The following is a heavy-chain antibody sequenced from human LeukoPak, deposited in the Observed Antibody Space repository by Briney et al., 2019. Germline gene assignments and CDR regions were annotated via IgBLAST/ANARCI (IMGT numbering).Heavy chain of an antibody. CDR3: AGTYYYDKGAFDI. CDR2: IYSGGST. D-gene: IGHD3-22*01. Sequence: GSLRLSCAASGFTVSSNYMNWVRQAPGKGLEWVSVIYSGGSTHYADSVKGRFTISRDNSKNTLYLQMDSLRAEDTAVYYCAGTYYYDKGAFDIWGQGTMVTVSS. V-gene: IGHV3-53*01. CDR1: GFTVSSNY. J-gene: IGHJ3*02.